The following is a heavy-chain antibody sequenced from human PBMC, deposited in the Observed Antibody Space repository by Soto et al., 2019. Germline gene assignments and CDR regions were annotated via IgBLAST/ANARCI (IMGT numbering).Heavy chain of an antibody. CDR2: IRSKANSYAT. CDR1: GFTFSGSA. J-gene: IGHJ4*02. Sequence: GGSLRLSCAASGFTFSGSAMHWVRQASGKGLEWVGRIRSKANSYATAYAASVKGRFTISRDDSKNTAYLQMNSLKTEDTAVYYCTRVTARPNDYWGQGTLVTVSS. CDR3: TRVTARPNDY. V-gene: IGHV3-73*01. D-gene: IGHD5-18*01.